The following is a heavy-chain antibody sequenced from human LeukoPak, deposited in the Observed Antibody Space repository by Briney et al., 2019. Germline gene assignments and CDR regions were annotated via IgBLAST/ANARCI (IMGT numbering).Heavy chain of an antibody. J-gene: IGHJ4*02. CDR1: GFTFSSYS. V-gene: IGHV3-23*01. D-gene: IGHD3-10*01. Sequence: GGSLRLSCAASGFTFSSYSMNWVRQAPGKGLEWVSAISGSGGSTYYADSVKGRFTISRDNSKNTLYLQMNSLRAEDTAVYYCAKDQNYYGSGSYWGQGTLVTVSS. CDR3: AKDQNYYGSGSY. CDR2: ISGSGGST.